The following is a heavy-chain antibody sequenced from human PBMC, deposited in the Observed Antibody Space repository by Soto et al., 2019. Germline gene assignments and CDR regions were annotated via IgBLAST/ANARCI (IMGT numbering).Heavy chain of an antibody. CDR1: GFTFIGYW. CDR2: INNDGSDT. J-gene: IGHJ5*02. Sequence: VQLVESGGGLVQPGGSLRLSCAASGFTFIGYWMHWVRQGPGKGLVWVSRINNDGSDTTYADSVKGRFTISRDNAKNMLYLQMNSLRVDDTAVYYCARDESMVRERWFDPWGQGTLVTVSS. V-gene: IGHV3-74*01. D-gene: IGHD1-26*01. CDR3: ARDESMVRERWFDP.